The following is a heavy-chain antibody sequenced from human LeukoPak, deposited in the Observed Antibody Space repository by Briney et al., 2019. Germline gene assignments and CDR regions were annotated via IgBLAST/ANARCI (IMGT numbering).Heavy chain of an antibody. D-gene: IGHD4-23*01. CDR2: IYTSGST. V-gene: IGHV4-61*02. J-gene: IGHJ4*02. Sequence: SETLSLTCTVSGGSISSGSYYWSWIRQPAGKGLEWIGRIYTSGSTNYNPSLKSRVTISVDTSKNQFSLKLSSVTAADTAVYYCARGTPYDYGGNAPFDYWGQGTLVTVSS. CDR1: GGSISSGSYY. CDR3: ARGTPYDYGGNAPFDY.